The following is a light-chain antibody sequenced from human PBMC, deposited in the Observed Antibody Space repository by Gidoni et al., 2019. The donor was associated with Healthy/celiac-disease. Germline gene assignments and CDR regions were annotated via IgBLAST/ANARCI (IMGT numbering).Light chain of an antibody. J-gene: IGKJ2*01. CDR2: GAS. V-gene: IGKV3-20*01. CDR1: QTVSSSY. CDR3: QQYGSSP. Sequence: EIVLTQSPAPLSLSPGERATLSCRASQTVSSSYLAWYQQKPGQAPRLLIYGASSRATGIPDRFSGSGSGTDFTLTISRLEPEDFAVYYCQQYGSSPLGQGTKLEIK.